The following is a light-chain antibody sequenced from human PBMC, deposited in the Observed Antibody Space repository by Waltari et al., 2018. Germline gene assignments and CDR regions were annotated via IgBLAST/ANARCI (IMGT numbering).Light chain of an antibody. V-gene: IGKV1-39*01. J-gene: IGKJ3*01. CDR1: QDITTY. Sequence: DIQVTQSPSSLSASVGDRVTITCRTSQDITTYLNWYQHRPGKAPKLLIYAASDLQSGVPSRFSGSGSGTDFTLTIDSLQPADFATYYCLQTSTTPFVFGPGTRVDIK. CDR3: LQTSTTPFV. CDR2: AAS.